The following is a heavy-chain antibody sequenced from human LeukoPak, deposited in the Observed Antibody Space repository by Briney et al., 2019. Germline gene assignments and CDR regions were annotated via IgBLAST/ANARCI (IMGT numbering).Heavy chain of an antibody. CDR2: IIPIFGTA. D-gene: IGHD6-13*01. CDR3: ARYSSSNYYYYGMDV. Sequence: SVKVSCKASGYTFTDYYMHWVRQAPGQGLEWMGGIIPIFGTANYAQKFQGRVTITADESTSTAYMELSSLRSEDTAVYYCARYSSSNYYYYGMDVWGQGTTVTVSS. V-gene: IGHV1-69*13. CDR1: GYTFTDYY. J-gene: IGHJ6*02.